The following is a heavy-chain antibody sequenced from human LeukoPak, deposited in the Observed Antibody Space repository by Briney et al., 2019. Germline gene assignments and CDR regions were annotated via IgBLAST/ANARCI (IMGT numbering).Heavy chain of an antibody. V-gene: IGHV1-2*02. D-gene: IGHD6-19*01. CDR1: GYTFTSYY. CDR2: INPNSGGT. Sequence: GASVKVSCKASGYTFTSYYMHWVRQAPGQGLEWMGWINPNSGGTNYAQKFQGRVTMTRDTSISTAYMELSRLRSDDTAVYYCARDLGSGWYYGYWGQGTLVTVSS. J-gene: IGHJ4*02. CDR3: ARDLGSGWYYGY.